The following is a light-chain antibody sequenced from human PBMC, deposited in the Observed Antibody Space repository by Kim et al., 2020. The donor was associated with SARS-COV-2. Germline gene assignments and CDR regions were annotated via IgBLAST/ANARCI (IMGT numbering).Light chain of an antibody. J-gene: IGLJ1*01. CDR1: KIGSKS. CDR2: YDT. CDR3: QVWDSDSDPYV. Sequence: VSVVPGKTASITCGGKKIGSKSVHWYQQKPDQAPVVVIYYDTDRPSGIPERFSGSSSENTATLTISGVEAGDEADYYCQVWDSDSDPYVFGPGTKVTVL. V-gene: IGLV3-21*04.